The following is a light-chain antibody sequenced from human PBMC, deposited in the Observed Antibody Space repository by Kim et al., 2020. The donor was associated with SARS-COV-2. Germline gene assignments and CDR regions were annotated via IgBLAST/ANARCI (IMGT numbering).Light chain of an antibody. V-gene: IGKV1-39*01. CDR2: AAS. CDR1: QSIGSY. Sequence: ASVGDRVTITCRASQSIGSYLSWFQQRPGKAPKVLIYAASRLESGVPSRFSGSGSGTDFTLTISSLRPEDFATFFCQQSYGTPWTFGQGTKVDIK. J-gene: IGKJ1*01. CDR3: QQSYGTPWT.